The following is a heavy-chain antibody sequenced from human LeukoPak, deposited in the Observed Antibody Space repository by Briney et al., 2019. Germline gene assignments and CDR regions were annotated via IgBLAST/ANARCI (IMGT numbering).Heavy chain of an antibody. CDR1: GGSISSYY. Sequence: ETLSLTCTVSGGSISSYYWSWIRQPPEKGLEWIGYIYYSGSTNYNPSLKSRVTISVDTSKNQFSLKLSSVTAADTAVYYCASSGSIGSFYYLHHWGPGTLVTVSS. CDR3: ASSGSIGSFYYLHH. J-gene: IGHJ1*01. CDR2: IYYSGST. D-gene: IGHD1-26*01. V-gene: IGHV4-59*01.